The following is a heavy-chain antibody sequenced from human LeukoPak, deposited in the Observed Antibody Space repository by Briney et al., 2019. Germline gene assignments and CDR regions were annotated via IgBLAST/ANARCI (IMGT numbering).Heavy chain of an antibody. Sequence: GGSLRLSCAASGFTFSSYAMSWVRQAPGKGLEWVSAISGSGGSTYYAGSVKGRFTISRDEAKNFLYLQMNSLRVEDTAVYYCTRDRHGMAVWGQGTTVTVSS. CDR1: GFTFSSYA. V-gene: IGHV3-23*01. CDR3: TRDRHGMAV. J-gene: IGHJ6*02. CDR2: ISGSGGST.